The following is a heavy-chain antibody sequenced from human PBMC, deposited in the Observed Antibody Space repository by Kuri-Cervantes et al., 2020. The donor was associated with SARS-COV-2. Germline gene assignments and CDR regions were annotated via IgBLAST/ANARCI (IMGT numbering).Heavy chain of an antibody. J-gene: IGHJ6*03. CDR3: ARDCGSPYKYYYYYYMDV. Sequence: GESLKISCVASGFTFSSYSMNWVRQAPGKGLEWVSSISSTSSYIYYADSVKGRFTISRDNAKNSLYLQMNSLRAEDTAVYYCARDCGSPYKYYYYYYMDVWGKGTTVTVSS. V-gene: IGHV3-21*01. CDR2: ISSTSSYI. CDR1: GFTFSSYS. D-gene: IGHD2-21*01.